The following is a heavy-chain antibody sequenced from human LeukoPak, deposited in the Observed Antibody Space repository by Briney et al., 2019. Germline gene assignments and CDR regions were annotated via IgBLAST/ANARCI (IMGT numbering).Heavy chain of an antibody. D-gene: IGHD3-3*01. CDR2: INHSGST. J-gene: IGHJ6*02. CDR1: GGSFSGYY. Sequence: SETLSLTCAVYGGSFSGYYWSWIRQPPGKGLEWIGEINHSGSTNYNPSLKSRVTISVDTSKNQFSLQLSSVTAADTAVYYCARKGTYSDYWRFPEPKLSYGLDVWGQGTTVTVSS. V-gene: IGHV4-34*01. CDR3: ARKGTYSDYWRFPEPKLSYGLDV.